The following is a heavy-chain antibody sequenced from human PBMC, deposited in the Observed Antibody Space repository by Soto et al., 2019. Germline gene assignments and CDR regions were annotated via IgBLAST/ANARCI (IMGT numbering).Heavy chain of an antibody. D-gene: IGHD3-16*01. CDR3: AMVDVYVTPSPQDV. CDR2: INTYNGNT. Sequence: QVQLVQSGAEVKNPGASVKVSCKASGYTFTRYGIGWARQAPGQGLEWMGWINTYNGNTHYAQNVQGRVTLTTDTSTSTADMELRSLRSKDTGIYYCAMVDVYVTPSPQDVWGQGTTVIVSS. J-gene: IGHJ6*02. V-gene: IGHV1-18*01. CDR1: GYTFTRYG.